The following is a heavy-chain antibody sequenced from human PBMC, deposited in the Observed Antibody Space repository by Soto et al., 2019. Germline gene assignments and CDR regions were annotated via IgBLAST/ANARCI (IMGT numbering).Heavy chain of an antibody. D-gene: IGHD2-15*01. J-gene: IGHJ4*02. Sequence: QLQLQESGSGLVKPSQTLSLTCAVSGGSISSGGYSWSWIRQPPGKGLEWIGYIYHSGSTYYNPSLTSRVTISVDRSKTQFSLELSSVTAAATAVYYCARGQVVAAQHWGQGTLVTVSS. CDR1: GGSISSGGYS. CDR2: IYHSGST. CDR3: ARGQVVAAQH. V-gene: IGHV4-30-2*01.